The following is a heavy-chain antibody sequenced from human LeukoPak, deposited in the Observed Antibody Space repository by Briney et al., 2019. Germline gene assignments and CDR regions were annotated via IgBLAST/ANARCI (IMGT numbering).Heavy chain of an antibody. CDR2: INIKSNGI. J-gene: IGHJ4*02. CDR3: AGGGDGGWAIDK. CDR1: GGTLSDYY. Sequence: GGSLRLSCSLSGGTLSDYYMNWVRQAPGKGLEWVSYINIKSNGIFYADSMRGRFTISRDNARNSLYLQINGLSEEDTALYYCAGGGDGGWAIDKWGQGTLVIVSS. D-gene: IGHD6-19*01. V-gene: IGHV3-48*02.